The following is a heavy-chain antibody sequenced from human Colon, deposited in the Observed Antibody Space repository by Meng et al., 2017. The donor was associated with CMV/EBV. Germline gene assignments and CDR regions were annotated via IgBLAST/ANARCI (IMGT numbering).Heavy chain of an antibody. CDR3: AGISDFWSGKNWFDP. J-gene: IGHJ5*02. CDR1: EYNFTNYW. D-gene: IGHD3-3*01. V-gene: IGHV5-51*01. CDR2: IYFGGSDI. Sequence: GESLKISCKASEYNFTNYWIGWVRQMHGKGLEWMGIIYFGGSDIRYSPSFRGQVTISADKFISTAYLQWSSLKASDTAIYYCAGISDFWSGKNWFDPWGQGTLVTVSS.